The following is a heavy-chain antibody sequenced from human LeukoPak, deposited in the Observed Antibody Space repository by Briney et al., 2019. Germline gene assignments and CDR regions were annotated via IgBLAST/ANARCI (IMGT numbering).Heavy chain of an antibody. Sequence: GGSLRLSCAASGFTFSSYAMSWVRQAPGKGLEWVSAISRSGGSTYYADSVKGRFTISRDNSRNTLYLQMNGLRAEDTAVYYCASDTVVGDDYWGQGTLVTVSS. CDR2: ISRSGGST. CDR1: GFTFSSYA. J-gene: IGHJ4*02. V-gene: IGHV3-23*01. D-gene: IGHD2-15*01. CDR3: ASDTVVGDDY.